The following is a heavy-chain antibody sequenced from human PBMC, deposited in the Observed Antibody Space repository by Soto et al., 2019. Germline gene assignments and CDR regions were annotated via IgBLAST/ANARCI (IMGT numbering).Heavy chain of an antibody. CDR1: GGSFSGYY. D-gene: IGHD3-3*01. Sequence: PSETLSLTCAVYGGSFSGYYWSWIRQPPGKGLEWIGEINHSGSTNYNPSLKSRVTISVDTSKNQFSLKLSSVTAADTAVYYCAAEFSYGMDVWGQGTTGTVS. V-gene: IGHV4-34*01. J-gene: IGHJ6*02. CDR2: INHSGST. CDR3: AAEFSYGMDV.